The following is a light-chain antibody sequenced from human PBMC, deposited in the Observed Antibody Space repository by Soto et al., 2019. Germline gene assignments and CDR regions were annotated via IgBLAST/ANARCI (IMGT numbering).Light chain of an antibody. CDR1: QSVSTN. Sequence: EIVMTQSPATLSVSPGERATLSCRASQSVSTNLAWYQQKPGQAPRLLMYAVSTRATGVSARFSGSGSGIEFTLTISSLQSEDFAVYYCQQYDKWPRWTFGQGTKVDIK. CDR3: QQYDKWPRWT. CDR2: AVS. J-gene: IGKJ1*01. V-gene: IGKV3-15*01.